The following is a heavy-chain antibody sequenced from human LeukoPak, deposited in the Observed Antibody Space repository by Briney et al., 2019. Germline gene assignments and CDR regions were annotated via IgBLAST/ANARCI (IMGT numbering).Heavy chain of an antibody. D-gene: IGHD3-3*01. CDR2: IYTSGST. V-gene: IGHV4-61*02. Sequence: PSQTLSLTCTVSGGSFSSGSYYWSWIRQPAGKGLEWIGRIYTSGSTNYNPSLTSRVPISVDTTKNDFSLKLTSVTAADTAVYYCGRNDFSRGQSSRLDIWGQGTMVTVSS. CDR1: GGSFSSGSYY. J-gene: IGHJ3*02. CDR3: GRNDFSRGQSSRLDI.